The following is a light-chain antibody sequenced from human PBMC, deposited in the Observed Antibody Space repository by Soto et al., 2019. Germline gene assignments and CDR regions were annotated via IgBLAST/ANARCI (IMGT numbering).Light chain of an antibody. CDR3: CLGV. J-gene: IGLJ1*01. CDR2: EVS. V-gene: IGLV2-23*02. Sequence: QSELTQPGSASGSPGQSITISCTGTSSDVGSYNLVSWYQQHPGKAPKLMIYEVSKRPSGVSNRFSGSKSGNTASLTISGLQAEDEADYYCCLGVFGTGTKVTVL. CDR1: SSDVGSYNL.